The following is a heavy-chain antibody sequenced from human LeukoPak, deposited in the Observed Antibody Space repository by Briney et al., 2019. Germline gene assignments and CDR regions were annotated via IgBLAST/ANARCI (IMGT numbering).Heavy chain of an antibody. CDR3: ARGYSYGYYYYHMDV. J-gene: IGHJ6*03. V-gene: IGHV1-69*05. Sequence: ASVKVSCKASGGTFSSYAISWVRQAPGQGLEWMGGIIPIFGTANYAQKFQGRVTITTDEPTSTAYMELSSLRSEDTAVYYCARGYSYGYYYYHMDVWGKGTTVTVSS. D-gene: IGHD5-18*01. CDR2: IIPIFGTA. CDR1: GGTFSSYA.